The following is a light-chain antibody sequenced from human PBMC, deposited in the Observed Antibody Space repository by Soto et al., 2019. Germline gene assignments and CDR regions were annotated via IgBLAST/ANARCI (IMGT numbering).Light chain of an antibody. CDR2: DAS. V-gene: IGKV3-11*01. CDR3: QQRSTWPPRLT. CDR1: QSVSTY. Sequence: DNLLTQSPATLSLSPGESAPLSSRASQSVSTYLAWYQQKPGQAPRLLIYDASKRATGIPARFSGSGSGTDFTLTITSLESEDFAVYYCQQRSTWPPRLTFGGGTKVDI. J-gene: IGKJ4*01.